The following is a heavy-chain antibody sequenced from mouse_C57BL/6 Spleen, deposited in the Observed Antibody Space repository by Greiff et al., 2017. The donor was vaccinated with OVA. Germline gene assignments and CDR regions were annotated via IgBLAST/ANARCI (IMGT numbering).Heavy chain of an antibody. J-gene: IGHJ4*01. CDR2: IRSKSSNYAT. V-gene: IGHV10-3*01. CDR3: GRDPSYYGDNYAMDY. Sequence: EVQGVESGGGLVQPKGSLKLSCAASGFTFTTYAMHWVRQAPGKGLEWVARIRSKSSNYATYYADSVKDRFTTSRADSQSMLYLQMHNLKHADTAMYDCGRDPSYYGDNYAMDYWGQGTSLTVSS. CDR1: GFTFTTYA. D-gene: IGHD2-13*01.